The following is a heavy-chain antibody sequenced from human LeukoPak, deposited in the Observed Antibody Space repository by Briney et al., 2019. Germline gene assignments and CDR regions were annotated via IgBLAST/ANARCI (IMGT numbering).Heavy chain of an antibody. Sequence: GGSLRLSCAASGFTVSSNYMSWVRQAPGKGLEWVSYISSSGSTIYYADSVKGRFTISRDNAKNSLYLQMNSLRAEDTAVYYCARGQRGHYGARPEGMDVWGQGTTVTVSS. D-gene: IGHD4-17*01. J-gene: IGHJ6*02. V-gene: IGHV3-11*01. CDR1: GFTVSSNY. CDR3: ARGQRGHYGARPEGMDV. CDR2: ISSSGSTI.